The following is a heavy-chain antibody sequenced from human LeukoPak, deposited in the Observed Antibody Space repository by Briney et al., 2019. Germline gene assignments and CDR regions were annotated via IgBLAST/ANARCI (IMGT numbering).Heavy chain of an antibody. D-gene: IGHD6-13*01. Sequence: ASVKVSSKASGGTFSSYAISWVRQAPGQGLEWMGGIIPIFGTANYAQKFQGRVTITADESTSTAYMELSSLRSEDTAVYYCARVGYSFFDYWGQGTLVTVSS. V-gene: IGHV1-69*13. J-gene: IGHJ4*02. CDR2: IIPIFGTA. CDR1: GGTFSSYA. CDR3: ARVGYSFFDY.